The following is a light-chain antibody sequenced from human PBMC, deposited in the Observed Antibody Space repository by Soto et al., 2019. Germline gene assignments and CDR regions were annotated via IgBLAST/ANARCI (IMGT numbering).Light chain of an antibody. J-gene: IGKJ4*01. V-gene: IGKV1-39*01. CDR3: QHSYYTSAPIT. CDR2: AAS. CDR1: QSINSY. Sequence: DIQMTQSPFSLSASVGDRVTITCRASQSINSYLNWYQQKPGKAPKLLIYAASSLQGGVPSRFSGSGSGTDFTLTISSLQPEDFATYFCQHSYYTSAPITFGGGTKVEIK.